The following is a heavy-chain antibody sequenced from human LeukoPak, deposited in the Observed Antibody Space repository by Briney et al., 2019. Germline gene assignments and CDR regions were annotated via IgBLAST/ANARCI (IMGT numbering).Heavy chain of an antibody. D-gene: IGHD3-3*01. CDR2: INHSGST. CDR1: GGSFSGYY. Sequence: SETLSLTCAVYGGSFSGYYWSWIRQPPGKGLEWIGEINHSGSTSYNPSLKSRVTISVDTSKNQFSLKLSSVTAADTAVYYCARGPRITIFGVAPNYYYGMDVWGQGTTVTVSS. V-gene: IGHV4-34*01. CDR3: ARGPRITIFGVAPNYYYGMDV. J-gene: IGHJ6*02.